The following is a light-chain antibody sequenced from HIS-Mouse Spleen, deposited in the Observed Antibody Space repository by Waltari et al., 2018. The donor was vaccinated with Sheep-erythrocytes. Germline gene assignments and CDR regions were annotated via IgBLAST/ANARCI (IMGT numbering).Light chain of an antibody. Sequence: DIVMTQSPDSLAVSLGERATINCKSSQSVLYSSNNKNYLAWYQQKPGRPPKLLIYWACTRGSGVPDRFSGSGSGTEFTLTISSRQAEDVAVYCCQQYYSTPLTFGGGTKVEIK. CDR2: WAC. CDR1: QSVLYSSNNKNY. V-gene: IGKV4-1*01. J-gene: IGKJ4*01. CDR3: QQYYSTPLT.